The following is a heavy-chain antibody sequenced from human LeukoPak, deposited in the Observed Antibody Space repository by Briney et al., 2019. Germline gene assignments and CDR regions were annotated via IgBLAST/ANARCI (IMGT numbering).Heavy chain of an antibody. J-gene: IGHJ4*02. CDR1: GFTFSNYA. Sequence: GGSLRLSCTASGFTFSNYAMSWVSQGPGKGLEWVSGLSGGYGSTYYADSVKGRFTISRDNSWNTLYLQMNSLRAEDTAVYYCAKAKSGSYSPFDYWGQGTLVTVSS. CDR2: LSGGYGST. D-gene: IGHD1-26*01. V-gene: IGHV3-23*01. CDR3: AKAKSGSYSPFDY.